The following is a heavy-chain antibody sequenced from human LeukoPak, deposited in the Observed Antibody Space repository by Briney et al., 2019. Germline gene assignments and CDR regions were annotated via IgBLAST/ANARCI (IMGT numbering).Heavy chain of an antibody. CDR2: INPNSGGT. V-gene: IGHV1-2*02. CDR1: GYTFTSYD. J-gene: IGHJ4*02. Sequence: ASVKVSCKASGYTFTSYDTNWVRQAPGQGLEWMGWINPNSGGTNYAQKFQGRVTMTRDTSISTAYMELSRLRSDDTAVYYCARDRSSGWYNLYDYWGQGTLVTVSS. CDR3: ARDRSSGWYNLYDY. D-gene: IGHD6-19*01.